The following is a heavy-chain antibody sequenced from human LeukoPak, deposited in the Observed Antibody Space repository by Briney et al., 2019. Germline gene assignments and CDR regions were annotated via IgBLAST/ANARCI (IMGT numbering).Heavy chain of an antibody. V-gene: IGHV4-34*01. J-gene: IGHJ4*02. CDR3: ARGGISGYVY. CDR2: INHSGSN. CDR1: GGSFSGYY. Sequence: SETLSLTCAVYGGSFSGYYWSWIRQPPGKGLEWIGEINHSGSNNYNPSLKSRVTISVDTSKNQFSLKLSSVTAADTAVYYCARGGISGYVYWGQGTLVAVSS. D-gene: IGHD5-12*01.